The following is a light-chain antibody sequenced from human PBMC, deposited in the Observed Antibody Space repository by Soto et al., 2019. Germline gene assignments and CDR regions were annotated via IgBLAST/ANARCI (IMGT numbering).Light chain of an antibody. J-gene: IGKJ4*01. Sequence: EIVLTQSPGTLSLSPGERATLSCRTSQSVSSSYLAWYQRKPGQAPRLLIYAASSRATGIPDRFSGSGSGTDFTLTISSLEPEDFAVYYCQQYGSSPYTFGGGTKVEI. CDR1: QSVSSSY. V-gene: IGKV3-20*01. CDR3: QQYGSSPYT. CDR2: AAS.